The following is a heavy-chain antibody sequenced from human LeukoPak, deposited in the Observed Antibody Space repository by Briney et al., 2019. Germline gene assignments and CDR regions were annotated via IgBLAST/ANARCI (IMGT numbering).Heavy chain of an antibody. V-gene: IGHV4-59*01. CDR2: IYYSGST. CDR3: ARSTRYNWFDP. J-gene: IGHJ5*02. CDR1: GGSISSYY. Sequence: PSETLSLTCTLSGGSISSYYWSWIRQPPGKGLEWIGYIYYSGSTNYNPSLKSRVTISVDTSKNQFSLKLSSVTAADTAVYYCARSTRYNWFDPWGQGTLVTVSS.